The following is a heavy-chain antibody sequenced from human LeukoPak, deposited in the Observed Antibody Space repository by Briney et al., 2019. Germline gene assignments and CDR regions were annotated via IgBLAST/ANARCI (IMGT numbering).Heavy chain of an antibody. J-gene: IGHJ3*02. CDR2: ISSSSSTI. CDR3: ASEQLGHDAFDM. V-gene: IGHV3-48*04. D-gene: IGHD1-1*01. Sequence: SGGSLRLSCAASGFTFSSYSMNWVRQAPGKGLEWVSYISSSSSTIYYADSVKGRFTISRDNAKNSLYLQMNSLRAEDTAVYYCASEQLGHDAFDMWGQGTRVTVSS. CDR1: GFTFSSYS.